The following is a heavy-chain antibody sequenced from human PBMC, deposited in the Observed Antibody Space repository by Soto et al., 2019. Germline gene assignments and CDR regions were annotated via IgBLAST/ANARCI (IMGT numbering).Heavy chain of an antibody. CDR2: VYDSGST. V-gene: IGHV4-59*02. Sequence: QVQLQESGPGVVKPSETLSLTCTVTGAYVINDYWNWMRQPPEKGLEWIGFVYDSGSTSYNSSLKSRLTISVDTSKNQFSLKLSSVTAADTAVYYCVRQVGATGSYSYAVWGQGTMVTVSS. CDR3: VRQVGATGSYSYAV. D-gene: IGHD1-26*01. CDR1: GAYVINDY. J-gene: IGHJ3*01.